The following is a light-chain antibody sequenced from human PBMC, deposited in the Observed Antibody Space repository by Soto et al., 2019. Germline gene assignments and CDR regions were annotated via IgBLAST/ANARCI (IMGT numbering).Light chain of an antibody. Sequence: EIVLTQSPGTLYLSPGERASLSCRASQSVSSSYLAWYQQKPGQAPRLLIYGASSRATGIPDRFSGRGAGTDFTFTASRLEPEDFAGYYCEQYGSSPPSYSFGQGTKLEIK. V-gene: IGKV3-20*01. J-gene: IGKJ2*01. CDR3: EQYGSSPPSYS. CDR1: QSVSSSY. CDR2: GAS.